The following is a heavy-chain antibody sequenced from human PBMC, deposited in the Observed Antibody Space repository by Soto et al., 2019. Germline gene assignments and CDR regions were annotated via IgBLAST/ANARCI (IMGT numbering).Heavy chain of an antibody. Sequence: PGGSLRLSCAASRFTFSDSGMHWVRQAPGKGLEWVAGISHGATRKSYSDSVKGRFIISRDNSKKMLYLQLNSLRREDTAVYYCAKDWVGGSNRYQLDYWGRGTLVTVSS. V-gene: IGHV3-30*18. D-gene: IGHD4-4*01. J-gene: IGHJ4*02. CDR2: ISHGATRK. CDR3: AKDWVGGSNRYQLDY. CDR1: RFTFSDSG.